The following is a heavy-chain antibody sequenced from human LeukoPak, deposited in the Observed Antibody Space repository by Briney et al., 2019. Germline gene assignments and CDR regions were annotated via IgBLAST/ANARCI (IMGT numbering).Heavy chain of an antibody. Sequence: SETLSLTCAVHGGSFSGYYWSWIRQPPGKGLEWIGEINHSGSTNYNPSLKSRVTISVDTSKNQFSLKLSSVTAADTAVYYCARLKEAVAGDYWGQETLVTVSS. J-gene: IGHJ4*02. D-gene: IGHD2-15*01. CDR3: ARLKEAVAGDY. CDR2: INHSGST. CDR1: GGSFSGYY. V-gene: IGHV4-34*01.